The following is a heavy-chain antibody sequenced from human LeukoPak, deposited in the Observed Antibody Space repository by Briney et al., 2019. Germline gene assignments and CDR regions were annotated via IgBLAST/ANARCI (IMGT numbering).Heavy chain of an antibody. CDR3: ARQGPGYCSSTSCYGVDY. CDR2: INTNTGNP. J-gene: IGHJ4*02. Sequence: ASVKVSCKASGYTFTSCAMNWVRQAPGQGLEWMGWINTNTGNPTYAQGFTGRFVFSLDTSVSTAYLQISSLKAEDTAVYYCARQGPGYCSSTSCYGVDYWGQGTLVTVSS. D-gene: IGHD2-2*01. CDR1: GYTFTSCA. V-gene: IGHV7-4-1*02.